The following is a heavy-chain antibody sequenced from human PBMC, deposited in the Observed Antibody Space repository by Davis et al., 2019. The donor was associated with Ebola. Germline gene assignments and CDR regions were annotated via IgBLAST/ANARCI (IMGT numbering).Heavy chain of an antibody. J-gene: IGHJ2*01. D-gene: IGHD3-10*01. Sequence: PGGSLRLSCAASGFTFSDYYMTWIRQAPGKGLEWVSYISSSGTTIKYADSVKGRFTISRDNAKNSPYLQLNSLRAEDTAVYYCASAGGYWYFDFWGRGTLITVSS. V-gene: IGHV3-11*01. CDR1: GFTFSDYY. CDR2: ISSSGTTI. CDR3: ASAGGYWYFDF.